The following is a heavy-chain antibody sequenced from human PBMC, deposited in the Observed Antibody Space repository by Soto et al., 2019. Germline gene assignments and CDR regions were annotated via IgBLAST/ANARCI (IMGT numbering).Heavy chain of an antibody. CDR3: AKDVGIRGGGAFDI. D-gene: IGHD2-15*01. J-gene: IGHJ3*02. Sequence: EVQLLESGGGLVQPGGSLRLSCAASGFTFSSYGMSWVRQAPGQGLEWVSAISGSGGSTYYTDSVKGRFTISRDNSKNTLYMEMNSLRAEDTDVYYCAKDVGIRGGGAFDIWGQGTMVTVSS. CDR1: GFTFSSYG. V-gene: IGHV3-23*01. CDR2: ISGSGGST.